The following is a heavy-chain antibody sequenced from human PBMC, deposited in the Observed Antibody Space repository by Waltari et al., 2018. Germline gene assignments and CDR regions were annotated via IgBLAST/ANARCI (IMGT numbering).Heavy chain of an antibody. CDR1: GFTFSSYG. V-gene: IGHV3-33*01. J-gene: IGHJ6*02. CDR3: ARSYSTQGIAVAGKRGDYYGMDV. D-gene: IGHD6-19*01. Sequence: QVQLVESGGGVVQPGRSLRLSCAASGFTFSSYGMHWVRQAPGKGLEWVAVIWYDGSNKYYADSVKGRFTISRDNSKNTLYLQMNSLRAEDTAVYYCARSYSTQGIAVAGKRGDYYGMDVWGQGTTVTVSS. CDR2: IWYDGSNK.